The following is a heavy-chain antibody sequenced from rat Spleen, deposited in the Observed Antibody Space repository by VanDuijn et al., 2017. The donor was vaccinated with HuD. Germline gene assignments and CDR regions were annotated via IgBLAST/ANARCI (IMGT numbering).Heavy chain of an antibody. Sequence: EVQLVESGGGLVQPGRSMQLSCAASEFTFSNYDMAWVRQAPTKGLEWVASISYDGSSIYYRDSVKGRFTISRDNAKNTLYLQMDSLRSEDTAPYYCTRGHWYFDFWGPGTMVTVSS. V-gene: IGHV5-20*01. CDR1: EFTFSNYD. CDR2: ISYDGSSI. J-gene: IGHJ1*01. CDR3: TRGHWYFDF.